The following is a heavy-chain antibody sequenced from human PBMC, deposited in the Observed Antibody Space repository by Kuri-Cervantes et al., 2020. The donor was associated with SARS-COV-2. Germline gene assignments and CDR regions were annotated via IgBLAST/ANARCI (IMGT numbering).Heavy chain of an antibody. D-gene: IGHD3-22*01. CDR3: ARKGLDSSGYSLGYD. CDR2: ISYDGSNK. V-gene: IGHV3-30*04. Sequence: GESLKISCAASGFTFSTYAMHWVRQAPGKGLEWVAVISYDGSNKYYADAVKGRFTITRDNAKDSLYLQMKSLRADDTALYYCARKGLDSSGYSLGYDWGQGTLVTVSS. CDR1: GFTFSTYA. J-gene: IGHJ4*02.